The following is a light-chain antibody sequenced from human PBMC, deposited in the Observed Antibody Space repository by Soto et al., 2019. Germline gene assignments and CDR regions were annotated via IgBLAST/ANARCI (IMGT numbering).Light chain of an antibody. Sequence: QLVLTQPASVSGSPGQSITISCTGTSSDVGGYNYVSWYQQHPGKAPKLMIYDVSNRPSGVSNRFSGSKSGNTASLTISGLQAEDEADYYCSSYTSSRNYVFGTGTKVTVL. CDR3: SSYTSSRNYV. CDR2: DVS. CDR1: SSDVGGYNY. J-gene: IGLJ1*01. V-gene: IGLV2-14*01.